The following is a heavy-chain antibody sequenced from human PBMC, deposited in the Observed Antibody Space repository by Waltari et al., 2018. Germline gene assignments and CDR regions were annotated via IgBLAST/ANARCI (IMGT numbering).Heavy chain of an antibody. Sequence: EVKLVESGGGLVQPGESLRLPCAASGFPFKNTWMTWVRQAPGKGLEWVANINQGGSAIFYVDSVKGRFTISRDDAKNSLYLQMNSLRAEDMAVYYCARVAYDSWNFDFWGQGTMVTVSS. J-gene: IGHJ3*01. D-gene: IGHD3-22*01. CDR2: INQGGSAI. V-gene: IGHV3-7*01. CDR1: GFPFKNTW. CDR3: ARVAYDSWNFDF.